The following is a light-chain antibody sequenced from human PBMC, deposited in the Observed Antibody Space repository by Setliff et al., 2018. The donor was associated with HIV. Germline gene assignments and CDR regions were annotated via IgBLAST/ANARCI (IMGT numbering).Light chain of an antibody. Sequence: QSALTQPASVSASPGQSITISCTGTTSDISHYNFVSWYQQHPDSAPKLLIYEVFNRPSGVSHRFSGSKSGNTASLTISGLQSEDEADYYCAAWDDRLTIYVFGTGTRSPS. J-gene: IGLJ1*01. CDR3: AAWDDRLTIYV. CDR2: EVF. V-gene: IGLV2-14*01. CDR1: TSDISHYNF.